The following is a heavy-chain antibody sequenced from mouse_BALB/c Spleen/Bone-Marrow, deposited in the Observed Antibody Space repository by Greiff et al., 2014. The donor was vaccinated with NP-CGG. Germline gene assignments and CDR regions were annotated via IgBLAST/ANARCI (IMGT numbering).Heavy chain of an antibody. CDR3: TRPTIGTTYYAMDY. D-gene: IGHD2-14*01. J-gene: IGHJ4*01. Sequence: LKQSGSELVRPGASVKLSCKASGYTFTSYWMHWVKQRPGQGLEWIGNIYPGSGSTNYDEKFKSKATLTVDTSSSTAYMQLSSLTSEDSAVYYRTRPTIGTTYYAMDYWGQGTSVTVSS. CDR1: GYTFTSYW. CDR2: IYPGSGST. V-gene: IGHV1S22*01.